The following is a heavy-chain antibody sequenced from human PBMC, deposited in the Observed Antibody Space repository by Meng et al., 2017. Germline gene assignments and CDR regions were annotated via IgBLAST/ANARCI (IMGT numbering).Heavy chain of an antibody. CDR1: GFTFSSYA. Sequence: VARVEVGGGVVQPGRSRRLSCAASGFTFSSYAMHWVRQAPGKGLEWVAVISYDGSNKYYADSVKGRFTISRDNSKNTLYLQMNSLRAEDTAVYYCASMGYWGQGTLVTVSS. D-gene: IGHD3-10*01. CDR3: ASMGY. V-gene: IGHV3-30*01. CDR2: ISYDGSNK. J-gene: IGHJ4*02.